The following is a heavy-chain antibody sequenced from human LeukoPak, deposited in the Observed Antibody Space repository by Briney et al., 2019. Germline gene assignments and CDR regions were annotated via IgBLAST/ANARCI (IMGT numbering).Heavy chain of an antibody. Sequence: GGSPRLSCAASGFTFSSYAMHWVRQAPGKGLEWVAVISYDGSNKYYADSVKGRFTISRDNSKNTLYLQMNSLRAEDTAVYYCARDRPKIPAFDIWGQGTMVTVSS. CDR1: GFTFSSYA. CDR2: ISYDGSNK. V-gene: IGHV3-30-3*01. J-gene: IGHJ3*02. D-gene: IGHD2-21*01. CDR3: ARDRPKIPAFDI.